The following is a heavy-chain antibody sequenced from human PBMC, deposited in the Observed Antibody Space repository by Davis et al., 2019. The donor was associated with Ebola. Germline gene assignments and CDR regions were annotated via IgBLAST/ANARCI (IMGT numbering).Heavy chain of an antibody. CDR2: IRSKANSYVT. J-gene: IGHJ4*02. D-gene: IGHD4-23*01. CDR1: GFTFSGSA. Sequence: GGSLRLSCAASGFTFSGSAMHWVRQAPGKGLEWVGRIRSKANSYVTAYAASVKGRFTISRDDSKNTAYLQMNSLKTEDTAVYFCTWGNGGNSDDYWGQGNLVTVSS. V-gene: IGHV3-73*01. CDR3: TWGNGGNSDDY.